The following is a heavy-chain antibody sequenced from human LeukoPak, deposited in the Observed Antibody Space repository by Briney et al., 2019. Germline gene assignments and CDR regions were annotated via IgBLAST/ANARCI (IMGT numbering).Heavy chain of an antibody. Sequence: TGGSLRLSCAASGFTFSSYAMHWVRQAPGKGLEWVAVISYDGSNKYYADSAKGRFTISRDNSKNTLYLQMNSLRAEDTAVYYCARDGGSSSWYSYWGQGTLVTVSS. D-gene: IGHD6-13*01. CDR2: ISYDGSNK. CDR3: ARDGGSSSWYSY. CDR1: GFTFSSYA. J-gene: IGHJ4*02. V-gene: IGHV3-30-3*01.